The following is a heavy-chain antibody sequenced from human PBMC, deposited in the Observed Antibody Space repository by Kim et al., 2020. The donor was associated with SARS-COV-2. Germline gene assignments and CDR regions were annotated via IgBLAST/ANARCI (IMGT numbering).Heavy chain of an antibody. J-gene: IGHJ4*02. CDR3: ARVFPIKALLRFLEWLLYYDY. V-gene: IGHV3-13*01. CDR1: GLTFSSYD. CDR2: IGTAGDT. D-gene: IGHD3-3*01. Sequence: GGSLRLSCAASGLTFSSYDMHWVRQATGKGLEWVSAIGTAGDTYYPGSVKGRFTISRENAKNSLYLQMNSLRAGDTAVYYCARVFPIKALLRFLEWLLYYDYWGQGTLVTVSS.